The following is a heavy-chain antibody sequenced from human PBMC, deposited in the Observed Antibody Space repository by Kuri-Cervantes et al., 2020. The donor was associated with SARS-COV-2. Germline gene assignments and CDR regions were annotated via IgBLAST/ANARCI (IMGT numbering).Heavy chain of an antibody. D-gene: IGHD4-11*01. Sequence: GESLKISCAASGFTFSSYEMNWVRQAPGEGLVWISYISDSGSTVYYADSVKGRFTISRDNSKNTLFLQMHSLTAEDTAVYYCARAPMTNSFDFWGQGTLVTVSS. CDR1: GFTFSSYE. CDR2: ISDSGSTV. CDR3: ARAPMTNSFDF. J-gene: IGHJ4*02. V-gene: IGHV3-48*03.